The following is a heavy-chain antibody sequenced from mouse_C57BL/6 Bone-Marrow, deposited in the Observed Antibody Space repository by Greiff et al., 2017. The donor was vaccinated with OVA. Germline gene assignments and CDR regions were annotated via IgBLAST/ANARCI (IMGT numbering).Heavy chain of an antibody. D-gene: IGHD2-4*01. J-gene: IGHJ2*01. CDR1: GYTFTSYW. CDR3: ARYYDYDVDFDD. CDR2: IDPSDSYT. V-gene: IGHV1-69*01. Sequence: QVQLKQSGAELVMPGASVKLSCKASGYTFTSYWMHWVKQRPGQGLEWIGEIDPSDSYTNYNQKFKGKSTLTVDKSSSTAYMQLSSLTSEDSAVYYCARYYDYDVDFDDWGQGTTLTVSS.